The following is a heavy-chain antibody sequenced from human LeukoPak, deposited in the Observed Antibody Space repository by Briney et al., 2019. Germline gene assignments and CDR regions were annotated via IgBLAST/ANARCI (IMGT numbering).Heavy chain of an antibody. V-gene: IGHV1-18*01. CDR1: GYTFTSYG. Sequence: ASVKVSCKASGYTFTSYGISWVRQAPGQGLEWMGWISAYNGNTNYAQKLQGRVTMTTDTSTSTAYMELRSLRSDDTAVYYCARDLGRYCSSTSCYSDPALPYHYGMDVWGQGTTVTVSS. J-gene: IGHJ6*02. CDR2: ISAYNGNT. CDR3: ARDLGRYCSSTSCYSDPALPYHYGMDV. D-gene: IGHD2-2*01.